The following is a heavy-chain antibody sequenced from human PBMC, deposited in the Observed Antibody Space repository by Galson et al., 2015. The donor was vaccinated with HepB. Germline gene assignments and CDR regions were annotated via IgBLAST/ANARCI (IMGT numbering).Heavy chain of an antibody. J-gene: IGHJ5*02. CDR2: LYWDGDT. V-gene: IGHV2-5*02. Sequence: PALVKPTQTLTLTCAFSGFSLSTSGVGVGWVRQPPGKALEWLALLYWDGDTRYTPSLKSRLPITKDTSKNQVVFTMTNMDTVDTATYYCVHRQGGSYLRNAGNNWFDPWGQGTLVTVSS. D-gene: IGHD1-26*01. CDR1: GFSLSTSGVG. CDR3: VHRQGGSYLRNAGNNWFDP.